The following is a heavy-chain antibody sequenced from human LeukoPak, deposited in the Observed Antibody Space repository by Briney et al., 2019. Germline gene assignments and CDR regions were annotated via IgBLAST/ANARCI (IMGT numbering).Heavy chain of an antibody. D-gene: IGHD3-10*01. V-gene: IGHV4-59*01. Sequence: SETLSLTCTVSGGSISSYYRSWIRQPPGKGPAWIGYIYYSGSTNYNPSLKSRVTISVDTSKNQFSLKLSSVTAADTAVYYCAKVLWFGENDAFDIWGQGTMVTVSS. CDR1: GGSISSYY. CDR2: IYYSGST. J-gene: IGHJ3*02. CDR3: AKVLWFGENDAFDI.